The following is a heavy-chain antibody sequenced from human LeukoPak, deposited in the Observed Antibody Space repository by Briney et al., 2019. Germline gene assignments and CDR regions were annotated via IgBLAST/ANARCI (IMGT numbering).Heavy chain of an antibody. Sequence: PSGTLSLTCAVSGGSISSKNWWNWVRQPPGKGLEWIGEIYHSGTTNYNPSLKSRVTISVDKSKNQFSLKLSSVTAADTAVYYCARDTRGSYGSGSYGYWDQGTLVTVSS. CDR3: ARDTRGSYGSGSYGY. CDR1: GGSISSKNW. V-gene: IGHV4-4*02. CDR2: IYHSGTT. J-gene: IGHJ4*02. D-gene: IGHD3-10*01.